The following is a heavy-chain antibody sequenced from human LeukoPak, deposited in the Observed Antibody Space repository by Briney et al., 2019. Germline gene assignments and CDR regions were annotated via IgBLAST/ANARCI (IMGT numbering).Heavy chain of an antibody. CDR1: GFTFSDYY. V-gene: IGHV3-11*01. D-gene: IGHD3-22*01. Sequence: PGGSLRLSCAASGFTFSDYYMSWIRQAPGKGLEWVSYISSSGSTIYYADSVKGRFTISRDNAKNSLYLQMNSLRAEDAAVYYCARVGSKIVVVTLDYWGQGTLVTVSS. CDR3: ARVGSKIVVVTLDY. J-gene: IGHJ4*02. CDR2: ISSSGSTI.